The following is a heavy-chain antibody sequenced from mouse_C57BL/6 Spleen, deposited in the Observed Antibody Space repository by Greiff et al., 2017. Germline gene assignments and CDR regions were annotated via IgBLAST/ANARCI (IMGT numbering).Heavy chain of an antibody. V-gene: IGHV14-4*01. D-gene: IGHD2-4*01. CDR3: TTDYDDFFAY. Sequence: DVKLQESGAELVRPGASVKLSCTASGFNIKDDYMHWVKQRPEQGLEWIGWIDPENGDTEYASKFQGKATITADTSSNTAYLQLSSLTSEDTAVYYCTTDYDDFFAYWGQGTLVTVSA. J-gene: IGHJ3*01. CDR2: IDPENGDT. CDR1: GFNIKDDY.